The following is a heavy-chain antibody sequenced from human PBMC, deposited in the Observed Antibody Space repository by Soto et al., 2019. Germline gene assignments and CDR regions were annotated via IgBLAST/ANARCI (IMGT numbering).Heavy chain of an antibody. V-gene: IGHV6-1*01. CDR3: ARDRVAVAGGGFDY. CDR1: GDSVSISSAA. J-gene: IGHJ4*02. D-gene: IGHD6-19*01. CDR2: TYYRSKWYN. Sequence: PSPTLSLTCAISGDSVSISSAAWNWIRQSPSRGLEWLVRTYYRSKWYNDYAVSVKSRITINPDTSKNQFSLQLNSVTPEDTAVYYCARDRVAVAGGGFDYWGQGTLVTVSS.